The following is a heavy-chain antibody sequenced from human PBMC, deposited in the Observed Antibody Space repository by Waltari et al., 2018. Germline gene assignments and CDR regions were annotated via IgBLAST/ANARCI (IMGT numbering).Heavy chain of an antibody. D-gene: IGHD2-15*01. J-gene: IGHJ4*02. V-gene: IGHV3-33*08. Sequence: QVQLMESGGDVVQPGSTLRLSCEGSGFRFNEYAMQWVRQAPGKGLEWVAGVWYDGTDKKYSDSVKGRCTVSRDNSKNTLYLHMDTLRGEDTAVYFCAREEVLSATFDHWGRGTLVTVAS. CDR1: GFRFNEYA. CDR2: VWYDGTDK. CDR3: AREEVLSATFDH.